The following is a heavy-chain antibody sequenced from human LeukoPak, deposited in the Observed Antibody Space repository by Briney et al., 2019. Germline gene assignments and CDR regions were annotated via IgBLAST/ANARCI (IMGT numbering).Heavy chain of an antibody. CDR2: IYTSGST. Sequence: SETLSLTCTVSGGSISSYYWSWIRQPAGKGLEWIGRIYTSGSTNYNPSLKSRVTMSVDTSKNQFSLKLSSVTAADTAVYYCARCHPYGSGSYLANPNYMDVWGKGTTVTVSS. V-gene: IGHV4-4*07. CDR1: GGSISSYY. J-gene: IGHJ6*03. CDR3: ARCHPYGSGSYLANPNYMDV. D-gene: IGHD3-10*01.